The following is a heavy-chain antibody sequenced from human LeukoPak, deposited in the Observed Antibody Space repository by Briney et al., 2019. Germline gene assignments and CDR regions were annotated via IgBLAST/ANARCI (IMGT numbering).Heavy chain of an antibody. D-gene: IGHD3-10*01. Sequence: SETLSLTCTVSGGSMSGFFWTWIRQPPGRELEWIGSIYYSGSSTKYNPSLKSRVTISVDTSKSQFSLNLNSATAADTAVYYCARDSAGTEYFQHWGQGTLVTVSS. CDR1: GGSMSGFF. CDR3: ARDSAGTEYFQH. J-gene: IGHJ1*01. V-gene: IGHV4-59*01. CDR2: IYYSGSST.